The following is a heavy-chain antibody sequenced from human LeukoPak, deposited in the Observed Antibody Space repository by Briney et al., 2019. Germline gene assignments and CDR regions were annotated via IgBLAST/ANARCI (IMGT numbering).Heavy chain of an antibody. CDR1: GASISSYY. CDR2: IFHSGST. CDR3: ARGAPGGNYYGDY. J-gene: IGHJ4*02. Sequence: PSETLSLTCTVSGASISSYYWSWIRQPPGKGLEWIGYIFHSGSTNYNPSLKSRVTISVDTSKNQLSLKLSSVTAADTAVYYCARGAPGGNYYGDYWGQGTLVTLSS. V-gene: IGHV4-59*01.